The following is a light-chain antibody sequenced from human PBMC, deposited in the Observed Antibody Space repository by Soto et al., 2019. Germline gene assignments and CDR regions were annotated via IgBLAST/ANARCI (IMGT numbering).Light chain of an antibody. CDR2: KAS. CDR3: QHYNSYSEA. V-gene: IGKV1-5*03. J-gene: IGKJ1*01. Sequence: DIQMTQSPSTLSASVGDRVTITCGASQSISGWLAWYQQKPGKAPKLLIYKASTLKSGVPSRLSGSGSGTEFTLTISSLQPDDFETYYCQHYNSYSEAFGQGTKVDIK. CDR1: QSISGW.